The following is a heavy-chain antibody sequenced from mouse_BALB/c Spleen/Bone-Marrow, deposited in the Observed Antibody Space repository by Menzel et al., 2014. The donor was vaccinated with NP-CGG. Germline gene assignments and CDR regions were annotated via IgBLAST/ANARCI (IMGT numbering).Heavy chain of an antibody. D-gene: IGHD1-2*01. Sequence: EVKVVESGGGLVQPGGSRKLSCAASGFTFSSFGMHWVRQAPEKELEWVAYISGGSSTIYYADTVKGRFTISRDNPKNTLFLQMTSLRSEDTAMYYCARGVYGYVKYAMDYWGQGTSVTVSS. CDR2: ISGGSSTI. J-gene: IGHJ4*01. V-gene: IGHV5-17*02. CDR3: ARGVYGYVKYAMDY. CDR1: GFTFSSFG.